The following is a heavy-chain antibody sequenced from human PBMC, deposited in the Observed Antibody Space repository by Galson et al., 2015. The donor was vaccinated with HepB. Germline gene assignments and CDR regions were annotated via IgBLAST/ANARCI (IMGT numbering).Heavy chain of an antibody. D-gene: IGHD1-1*01. V-gene: IGHV3-7*05. CDR1: GFTFSRYW. J-gene: IGHJ4*02. Sequence: SLRLSCAASGFTFSRYWMSWVRQAPGKGLEWVANIKQDGSQKYYVDSVKGRFTISRDNAKNSLYLQTNSLRVEDTAVYYCARDLGNDVGPFDYWGQGTLVTVSS. CDR3: ARDLGNDVGPFDY. CDR2: IKQDGSQK.